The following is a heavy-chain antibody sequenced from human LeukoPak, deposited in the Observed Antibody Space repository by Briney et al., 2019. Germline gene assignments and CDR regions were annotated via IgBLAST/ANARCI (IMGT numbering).Heavy chain of an antibody. CDR3: AKISVVTANFDY. CDR1: GFTVSSNY. D-gene: IGHD2-21*02. CDR2: ISDSAGTT. Sequence: PGGSLRLSCAASGFTVSSNYMSWVRQAPGKGLEWVSSISDSAGTTVYASSVRGRFTISRDNSKNTLFLQMNSLRADDTATYYCAKISVVTANFDYWGQGTLVTVSS. V-gene: IGHV3-23*01. J-gene: IGHJ4*02.